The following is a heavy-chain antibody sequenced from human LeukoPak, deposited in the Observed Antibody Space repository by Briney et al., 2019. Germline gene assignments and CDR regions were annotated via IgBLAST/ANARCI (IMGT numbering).Heavy chain of an antibody. Sequence: GGSLRLSCAASGFTFSSYGMHWVRQAPGKGLEWVAVISYDGSNKYYADSVKGRFTISRDNSKNTLYLQMNSLRAEDTAVYYCARLQYENAFDIWGQGTMVTVSS. D-gene: IGHD4-11*01. J-gene: IGHJ3*02. V-gene: IGHV3-30*03. CDR3: ARLQYENAFDI. CDR2: ISYDGSNK. CDR1: GFTFSSYG.